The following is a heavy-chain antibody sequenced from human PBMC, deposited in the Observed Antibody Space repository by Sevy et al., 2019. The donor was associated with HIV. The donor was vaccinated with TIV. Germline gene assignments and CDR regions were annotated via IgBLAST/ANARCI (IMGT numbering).Heavy chain of an antibody. CDR3: ARLRIAVAGTVYYYGMDV. CDR2: IIPIFGTA. D-gene: IGHD6-19*01. J-gene: IGHJ6*02. V-gene: IGHV1-69*13. CDR1: GGTFSSYA. Sequence: ASAKVSYKASGGTFSSYAISWVRQAPGQGLEWMGGIIPIFGTANYAQKFQGRVTITADESTSTAYMELSSLRSEDTAVYYCARLRIAVAGTVYYYGMDVWGQRTTVTVSS.